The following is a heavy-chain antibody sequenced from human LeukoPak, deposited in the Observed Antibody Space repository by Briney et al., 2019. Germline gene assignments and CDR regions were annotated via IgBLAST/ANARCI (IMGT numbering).Heavy chain of an antibody. D-gene: IGHD1-26*01. CDR1: GGPISSYY. CDR3: AKGFIGIDY. Sequence: SETLSLTCTVSGGPISSYYWSWIRQPPGKGLEWIGYIYYSGSTNYNPSLKSRVTISVDTSKNQFSLKLSSVTAADTAIYFCAKGFIGIDYWGQGTLVTVSS. J-gene: IGHJ4*02. CDR2: IYYSGST. V-gene: IGHV4-59*08.